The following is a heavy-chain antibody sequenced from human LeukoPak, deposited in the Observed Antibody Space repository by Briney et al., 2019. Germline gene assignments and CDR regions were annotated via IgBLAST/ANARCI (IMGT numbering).Heavy chain of an antibody. J-gene: IGHJ1*01. V-gene: IGHV1-18*01. D-gene: IGHD3-10*01. CDR1: GYTFTSYG. CDR3: ASSMGELLWFGESTIEYFQH. CDR2: ISAYNGNT. Sequence: GASVKVSCKASGYTFTSYGISWVRQAPGQGLEWMGWISAYNGNTNYAQKLQGRVTMTTDTSTSTAYMELRSLRSDDTAVYYCASSMGELLWFGESTIEYFQHWGQGTLVTVSS.